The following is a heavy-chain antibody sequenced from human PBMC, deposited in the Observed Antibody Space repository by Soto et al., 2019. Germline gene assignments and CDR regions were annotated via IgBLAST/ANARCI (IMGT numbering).Heavy chain of an antibody. D-gene: IGHD7-27*01. CDR1: GFTFSDYW. J-gene: IGHJ3*02. CDR2: INADGSIA. Sequence: EVQLVESGGGLVQPGGSLRLSCAASGFTFSDYWMAWARQAPGKGRFWVSRINADGSIAHYAESVKGRLTISRDNAKNTLWLQLNSLRDDDTAVYYCGRERWGLLDIWGQGAMVTVSS. V-gene: IGHV3-74*01. CDR3: GRERWGLLDI.